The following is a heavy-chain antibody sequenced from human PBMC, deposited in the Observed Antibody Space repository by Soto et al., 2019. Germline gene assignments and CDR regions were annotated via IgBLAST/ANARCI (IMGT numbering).Heavy chain of an antibody. D-gene: IGHD2-2*01. CDR2: IYYSGST. CDR1: GGSISSYY. J-gene: IGHJ5*02. Sequence: SETLSLTCTVSGGSISSYYWSWIRQPPGKGLEWIGYIYYSGSTNYNPSLKSRVTISVDTSKNQFSLKLSSVTAADTAVYYCARASTSAWWFDPWGQGTLVTVSS. V-gene: IGHV4-59*08. CDR3: ARASTSAWWFDP.